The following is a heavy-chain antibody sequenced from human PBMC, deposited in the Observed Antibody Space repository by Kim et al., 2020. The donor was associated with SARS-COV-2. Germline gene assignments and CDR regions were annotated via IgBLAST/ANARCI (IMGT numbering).Heavy chain of an antibody. CDR1: GDSVSSNSAA. D-gene: IGHD4-17*01. CDR3: ARVAHRVTPV. Sequence: SQTLSLTCAISGDSVSSNSAAWSWIRQSPSRGLEWLGRTYYRSRWYNDYAVAVKSRITVNPDTSKNQFSLQLSSVTPEDTALYYCARVAHRVTPVWGQGTLVTVSS. V-gene: IGHV6-1*01. J-gene: IGHJ4*02. CDR2: TYYRSRWYN.